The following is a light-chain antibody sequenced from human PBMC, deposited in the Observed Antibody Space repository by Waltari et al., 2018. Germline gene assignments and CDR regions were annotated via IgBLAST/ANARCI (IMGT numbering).Light chain of an antibody. V-gene: IGLV2-14*01. CDR3: SSFARSSTL. CDR2: DVS. CDR1: SSDIVAYKY. J-gene: IGLJ2*01. Sequence: QSALTQPASVSGSPGQSVTISCTGTSSDIVAYKYVSWYQQHPGKAPKLMIYDVSKRPSGVSNRFSGSKSGNTASLTISGLRSEDEADYYCSSFARSSTLFGGGTKLTVL.